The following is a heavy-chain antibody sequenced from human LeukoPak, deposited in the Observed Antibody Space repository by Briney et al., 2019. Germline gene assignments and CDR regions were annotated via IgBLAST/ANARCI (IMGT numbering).Heavy chain of an antibody. D-gene: IGHD3-10*01. J-gene: IGHJ4*02. Sequence: PGGSLRLSCAASGFTFSTYTMAWVRQAPGGGPEWVSGIGGDGGGGTYYADSVRGRFAISRDNSKSTLYLQMNSLRVEDTAVYYGLKDFGRNLGGPGYWGRGTWVTVPP. V-gene: IGHV3-23*01. CDR3: LKDFGRNLGGPGY. CDR2: IGGDGGGGT. CDR1: GFTFSTYT.